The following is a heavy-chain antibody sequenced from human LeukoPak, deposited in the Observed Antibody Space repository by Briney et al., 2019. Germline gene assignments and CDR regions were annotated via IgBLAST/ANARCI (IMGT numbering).Heavy chain of an antibody. Sequence: PSETLSLTCTVSGYSISSGDYWGWIRQPPGKGLEWIGSVYHSGYTYYNPSLKSRVTISVDTSKNQFSLNLSSVTAADTAVYYCARGWSILRGGDWFDPWGQRTLVTVSS. CDR3: ARGWSILRGGDWFDP. J-gene: IGHJ5*02. CDR2: VYHSGYT. D-gene: IGHD3-3*02. V-gene: IGHV4-38-2*02. CDR1: GYSISSGDY.